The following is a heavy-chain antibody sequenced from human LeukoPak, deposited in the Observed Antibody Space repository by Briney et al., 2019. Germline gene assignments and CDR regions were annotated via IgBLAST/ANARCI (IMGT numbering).Heavy chain of an antibody. CDR2: IIPIFGTA. CDR3: ARDGSSGYYSLDY. J-gene: IGHJ4*02. CDR1: GGTFSSYA. D-gene: IGHD3-22*01. Sequence: GASVKVSCKASGGTFSSYAISWVRQAPGQGLEWMGGIIPIFGTANYAQKFQGRVTITTDESTSTAYMELSSLRPEDTAVYYCARDGSSGYYSLDYWGQGTLVTVSS. V-gene: IGHV1-69*05.